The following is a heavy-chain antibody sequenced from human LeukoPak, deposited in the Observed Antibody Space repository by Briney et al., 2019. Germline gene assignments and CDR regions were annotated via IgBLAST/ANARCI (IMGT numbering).Heavy chain of an antibody. D-gene: IGHD3-9*01. Sequence: GGSLRLSCAASGFTFSSYSMNWVRQAPGKGLEWVSSISSSSSYIYYADSVKGRFTISRDNAKNSLYLQMSSLRAEDTAVYYCARETDILTVYFDYWGQGTLVTVSS. CDR1: GFTFSSYS. CDR2: ISSSSSYI. V-gene: IGHV3-21*01. CDR3: ARETDILTVYFDY. J-gene: IGHJ4*02.